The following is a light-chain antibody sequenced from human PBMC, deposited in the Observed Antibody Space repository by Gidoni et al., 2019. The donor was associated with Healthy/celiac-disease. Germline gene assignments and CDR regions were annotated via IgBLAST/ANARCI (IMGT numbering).Light chain of an antibody. CDR3: QQYYSTPRT. Sequence: DIVMPQSPASLAVSLGERATINCKSSQSVLYSSNNKNYLAWYQQKPGQPPKLLISWASTRESGVPDRFSGSWSGTDFTLTISSLQAEDVAVYYCQQYYSTPRTFGQGTKVEIK. V-gene: IGKV4-1*01. CDR2: WAS. J-gene: IGKJ1*01. CDR1: QSVLYSSNNKNY.